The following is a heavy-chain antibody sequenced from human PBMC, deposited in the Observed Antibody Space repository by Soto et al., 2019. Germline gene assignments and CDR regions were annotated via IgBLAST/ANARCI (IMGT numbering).Heavy chain of an antibody. V-gene: IGHV4-31*03. D-gene: IGHD3-3*01. Sequence: SETLSLTCTVSGGSISSGGYYWSWIRQHPGKGLEWIGYIYYSGSTNYNPSLKSRVTISVDTSKNQFSLKLSSVTAADTAVYYCARGRYYDFWSGYPVYGMDVWGQGTTVTVSS. CDR3: ARGRYYDFWSGYPVYGMDV. CDR1: GGSISSGGYY. CDR2: IYYSGST. J-gene: IGHJ6*02.